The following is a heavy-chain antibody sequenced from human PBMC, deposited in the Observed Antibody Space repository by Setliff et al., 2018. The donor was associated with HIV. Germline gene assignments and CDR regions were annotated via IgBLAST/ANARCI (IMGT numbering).Heavy chain of an antibody. CDR2: MHYSGST. CDR1: GGSISSHY. V-gene: IGHV4-59*08. D-gene: IGHD6-13*01. Sequence: SETLSLTCTVSGGSISSHYWSWIRQPPGKGLEWIGYMHYSGSTNYNPSLKSRVTISIDTSKNQFSLKVSSVTAADTAVYYCARVARGGHSSRWYYFDYWGQGTLVTVSS. CDR3: ARVARGGHSSRWYYFDY. J-gene: IGHJ4*02.